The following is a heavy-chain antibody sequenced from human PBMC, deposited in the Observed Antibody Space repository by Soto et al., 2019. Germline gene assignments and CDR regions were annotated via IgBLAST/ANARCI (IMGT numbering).Heavy chain of an antibody. CDR3: ARGGVGDTALYLDD. V-gene: IGHV1-18*01. J-gene: IGHJ4*02. Sequence: QVHLVQSGAEVKKPGASVMVSCKASGYIFTSYAITWVRQAPGQGLEWMGWIPAYNRNPIYAQNLPGRVTMTTDTCXTTAYMELRSLRSDDTAIYYCARGGVGDTALYLDDWGQGTLVTVSS. CDR1: GYIFTSYA. CDR2: IPAYNRNP. D-gene: IGHD1-26*01.